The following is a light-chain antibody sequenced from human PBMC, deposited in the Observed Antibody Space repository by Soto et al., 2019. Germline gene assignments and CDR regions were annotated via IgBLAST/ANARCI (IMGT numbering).Light chain of an antibody. CDR2: DNN. CDR3: GAWDGGLSAFV. Sequence: QSVLTQPPSVSAAPGRTVTISCSGSSSNIGNSFVSWDQQLPGTAPRLLIYDNNERPSGIPDRFSGSKSGTSATLGITGLQTGDAADYYFGAWDGGLSAFVFGTGTKVTVL. J-gene: IGLJ1*01. CDR1: SSNIGNSF. V-gene: IGLV1-51*01.